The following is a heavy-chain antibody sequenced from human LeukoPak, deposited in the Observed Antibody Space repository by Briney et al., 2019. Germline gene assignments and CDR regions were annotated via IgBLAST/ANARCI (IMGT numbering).Heavy chain of an antibody. CDR3: AKDRAYYYDSSGYPDLSDY. V-gene: IGHV3-23*01. CDR2: ISGSGGST. D-gene: IGHD3-22*01. CDR1: GFTFSSYG. J-gene: IGHJ4*02. Sequence: GGSLRLSCAASGFTFSSYGMSWVRQAPGKGLECVSSISGSGGSTNHADSVKGRFTISRDNSKNTLYLQMNSLRAEDTAVYYCAKDRAYYYDSSGYPDLSDYWGQGTLVTVSS.